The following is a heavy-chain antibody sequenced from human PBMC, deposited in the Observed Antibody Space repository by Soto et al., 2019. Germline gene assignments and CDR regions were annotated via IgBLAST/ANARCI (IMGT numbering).Heavy chain of an antibody. CDR2: ISGSGGST. CDR1: GFTFSSYA. J-gene: IGHJ4*02. V-gene: IGHV3-23*01. D-gene: IGHD3-3*01. Sequence: GSLRLSCAASGFTFSSYAMSWVRQAPGKGLEWVSDISGSGGSTYYADSVKGRFTISRDNAKNTLYLQMNNLRAEDTAVYYCATLSTTRPLDYRGQGALVTVSS. CDR3: ATLSTTRPLDY.